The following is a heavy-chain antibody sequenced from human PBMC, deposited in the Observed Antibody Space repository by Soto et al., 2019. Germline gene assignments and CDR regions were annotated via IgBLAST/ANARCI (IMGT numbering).Heavy chain of an antibody. Sequence: GGSLRLSCAASAFTFRSYGMLLVRQAPGKGLEWVASIWYDGSDKYYADSVKGRITVSRDNPKNTLFLQMNSLRAEDTAVYYCARDRYSSSWYGIMDFCGQGTLVTVSS. CDR1: AFTFRSYG. CDR3: ARDRYSSSWYGIMDF. J-gene: IGHJ4*02. CDR2: IWYDGSDK. D-gene: IGHD6-13*01. V-gene: IGHV3-33*01.